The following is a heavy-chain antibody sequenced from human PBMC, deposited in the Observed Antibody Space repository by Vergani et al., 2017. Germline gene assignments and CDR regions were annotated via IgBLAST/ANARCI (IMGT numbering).Heavy chain of an antibody. D-gene: IGHD3-10*01. Sequence: EVQLVQSGAEVKKPGESLKISCKGSGYSFTSYWIGWVRQMPGKGLAWMGIIYPGDSDTRYSPSFQGQVTISADKSISTAYLQWSSLKASDTAMYYCARRSSTWFGELFFDYWGQGTLVTVSS. CDR3: ARRSSTWFGELFFDY. V-gene: IGHV5-51*03. J-gene: IGHJ4*02. CDR1: GYSFTSYW. CDR2: IYPGDSDT.